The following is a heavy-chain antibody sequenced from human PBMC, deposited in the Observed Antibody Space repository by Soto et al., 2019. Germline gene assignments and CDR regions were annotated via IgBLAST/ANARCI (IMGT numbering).Heavy chain of an antibody. CDR1: GYSFTIYW. D-gene: IGHD4-17*01. Sequence: GESLKISCKGSGYSFTIYWIGWVRQMPGKGLEWMGIIYPGDSDTRYSPSFQGQVTISADKSISTAYLQWSSLKASDTAMYYCARQLRDYYYYYGMDVWGQGTTVTVSS. CDR3: ARQLRDYYYYYGMDV. V-gene: IGHV5-51*01. CDR2: IYPGDSDT. J-gene: IGHJ6*02.